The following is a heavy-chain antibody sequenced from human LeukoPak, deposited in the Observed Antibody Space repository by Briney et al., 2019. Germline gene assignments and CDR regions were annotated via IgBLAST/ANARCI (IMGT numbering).Heavy chain of an antibody. Sequence: SVKVSCKASGGTFSCYAISWVRQAPGQGLEWMGGIIPIFGTANYAQKFQGRVTITADESTSTAYMELSSLRSEDTAVYYCARDSSRSVVITTSFDYWGQGTLVTVSS. D-gene: IGHD3-22*01. V-gene: IGHV1-69*13. CDR1: GGTFSCYA. J-gene: IGHJ4*02. CDR2: IIPIFGTA. CDR3: ARDSSRSVVITTSFDY.